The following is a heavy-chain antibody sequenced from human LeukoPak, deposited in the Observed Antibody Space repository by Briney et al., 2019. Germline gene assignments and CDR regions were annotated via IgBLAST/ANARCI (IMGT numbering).Heavy chain of an antibody. J-gene: IGHJ3*02. CDR1: GYTFASYG. Sequence: GASVKVSCKASGYTFASYGISWVRQAPGQGLEWMGWISAYNGNTNYAQKLQGRVTMTTDTSTSTAYMELRSLRSDDTAVYYCARPLGTQWALRFLEWLSPVAFDIWGQGTMVTVSS. V-gene: IGHV1-18*01. CDR3: ARPLGTQWALRFLEWLSPVAFDI. D-gene: IGHD3-3*01. CDR2: ISAYNGNT.